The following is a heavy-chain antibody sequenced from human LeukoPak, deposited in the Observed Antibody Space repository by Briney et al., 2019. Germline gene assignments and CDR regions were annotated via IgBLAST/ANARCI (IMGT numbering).Heavy chain of an antibody. CDR3: ARERSGSSGYYSAIDS. CDR2: IGSDGSTT. V-gene: IGHV3-74*01. J-gene: IGHJ4*02. D-gene: IGHD3-22*01. CDR1: GFTFSSYW. Sequence: GGSLRLSCVASGFTFSSYWMHWVRHPPGKGLVWVSRIGSDGSTTTYADSVKGRFTISRDNAKNTLYLQMNSLRAEDTAVYYCARERSGSSGYYSAIDSWGQGTLVTVSS.